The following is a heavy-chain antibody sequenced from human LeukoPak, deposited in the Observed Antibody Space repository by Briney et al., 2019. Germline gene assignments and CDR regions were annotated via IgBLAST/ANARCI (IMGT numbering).Heavy chain of an antibody. CDR2: ISGSGGST. J-gene: IGHJ4*02. CDR3: AGRGSGSYFDF. Sequence: GGSLRLSCSASGFTFSTYGMNWVRQAPGKGLEWVSAISGSGGSTYYADSVKGRFTISRDNSKNTLYLQMNSLRAEDTAVYYCAGRGSGSYFDFWGQGTLVTVSS. D-gene: IGHD3-10*01. CDR1: GFTFSTYG. V-gene: IGHV3-23*01.